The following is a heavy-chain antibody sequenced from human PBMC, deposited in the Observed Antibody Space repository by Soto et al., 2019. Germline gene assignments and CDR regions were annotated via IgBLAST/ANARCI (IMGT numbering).Heavy chain of an antibody. J-gene: IGHJ4*02. CDR1: GGSFSGYY. D-gene: IGHD6-6*01. Sequence: PSETLSLTCAVYGGSFSGYYWSWIRQPPGKGLEWIGGINHSGSTNYNPSLKSRVTISVDTSKNQFSLKLSSVTAADTAVYYCASTPRGIAARRPDYWGQGTLVTVSS. V-gene: IGHV4-34*01. CDR3: ASTPRGIAARRPDY. CDR2: INHSGST.